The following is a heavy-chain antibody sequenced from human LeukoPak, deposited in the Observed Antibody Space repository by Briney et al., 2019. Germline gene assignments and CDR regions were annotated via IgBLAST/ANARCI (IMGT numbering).Heavy chain of an antibody. Sequence: GGSLRLSCTASGFTFSSSGMHWVRQAPGKGLEWVSFIHYEGSIKYYADSVRGRFTISRDNSKNTLYLQMNSLTAEDTAVYYCAKNLQTNWGQGTLVTVSS. J-gene: IGHJ4*02. CDR2: IHYEGSIK. CDR3: AKNLQTN. V-gene: IGHV3-30*02. CDR1: GFTFSSSG.